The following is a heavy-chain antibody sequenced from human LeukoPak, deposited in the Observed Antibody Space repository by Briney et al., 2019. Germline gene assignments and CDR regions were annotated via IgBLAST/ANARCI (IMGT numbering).Heavy chain of an antibody. D-gene: IGHD1-26*01. Sequence: GGSLRLSCAASGFNVSNNYMTWVRQAPGKGLEWVSLIYSSGSTYYADSVKGRFTISRDNSKNTLYLQVNSLRAEDTAVYYCVRQQTPHGNFDYWGQGTLVTVSS. V-gene: IGHV3-53*01. J-gene: IGHJ4*02. CDR3: VRQQTPHGNFDY. CDR1: GFNVSNNY. CDR2: IYSSGST.